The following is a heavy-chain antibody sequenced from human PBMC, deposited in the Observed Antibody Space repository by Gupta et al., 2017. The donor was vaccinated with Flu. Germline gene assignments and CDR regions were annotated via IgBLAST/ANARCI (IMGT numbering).Heavy chain of an antibody. J-gene: IGHJ4*02. CDR3: TRDTGWIQFDS. CDR2: IMEVGSVK. D-gene: IGHD5-18*01. CDR1: FNFRSSW. V-gene: IGHV3-7*01. Sequence: FNFRSSWMQWVRQPPGKGLEWVANIMEVGSVKKEGASVKGRFTISMENHKIPLYLHMNSLGAEATTLYYWTRDTGWIQFDSCGQGTLFPVSS.